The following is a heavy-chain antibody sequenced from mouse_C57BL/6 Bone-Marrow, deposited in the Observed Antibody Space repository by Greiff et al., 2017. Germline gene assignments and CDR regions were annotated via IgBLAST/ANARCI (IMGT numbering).Heavy chain of an antibody. CDR1: GYAFTNYL. CDR2: INPGSGGT. Sequence: QVHVKQSGAELVRPGTSVKVSCKASGYAFTNYLLEWVKQRPGQGLEWIGVINPGSGGTNYNEKFKGKATLTADKSSSTAYMQLSSLTSEDSAVYFCARLGANWDAFFDYWGQGTTLTVSS. J-gene: IGHJ2*01. CDR3: ARLGANWDAFFDY. V-gene: IGHV1-54*01. D-gene: IGHD4-1*01.